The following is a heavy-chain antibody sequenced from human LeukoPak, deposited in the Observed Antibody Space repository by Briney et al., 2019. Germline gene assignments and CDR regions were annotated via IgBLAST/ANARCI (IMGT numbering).Heavy chain of an antibody. D-gene: IGHD1-1*01. Sequence: PGGSLRLSCAASGFTFSSFAMSWVRQAPGKGLEWLSAISGSGGSTYSADSVKGRFTISRDNSKNTLYLQMNSLRAEDTAVYYCARGARSTTIDYWGQGTLVTVSS. V-gene: IGHV3-23*01. CDR1: GFTFSSFA. CDR3: ARGARSTTIDY. CDR2: ISGSGGST. J-gene: IGHJ4*02.